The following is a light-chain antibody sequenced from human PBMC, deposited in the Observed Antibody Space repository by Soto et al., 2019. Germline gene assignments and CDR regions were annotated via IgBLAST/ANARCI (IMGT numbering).Light chain of an antibody. J-gene: IGKJ1*01. Sequence: ETVLTQSPVTLSLSPGERATLSCRASQSLTNNYFAWYQQKPGRALRLLIDGASTRATDIPDRFSGSGSGTDFTLTISRLEPEDVAVYYCQQYEAVVTLGQGTKVDIK. V-gene: IGKV3-20*01. CDR1: QSLTNNY. CDR2: GAS. CDR3: QQYEAVVT.